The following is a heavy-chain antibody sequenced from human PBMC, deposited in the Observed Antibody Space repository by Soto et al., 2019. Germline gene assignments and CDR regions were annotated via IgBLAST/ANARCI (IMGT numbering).Heavy chain of an antibody. CDR3: ARVKLATMTDF. J-gene: IGHJ4*02. Sequence: QVQLVQSGAEVKKPGAPVKVSCKASGYTFTDYDINWVRQATGQGLEWMGWMNPNTGNTRYAQNFQGRLIMTRDTSISTAYMELSSLRSEDTAVYYCARVKLATMTDFWGQGTLVTVSS. V-gene: IGHV1-8*01. D-gene: IGHD5-12*01. CDR2: MNPNTGNT. CDR1: GYTFTDYD.